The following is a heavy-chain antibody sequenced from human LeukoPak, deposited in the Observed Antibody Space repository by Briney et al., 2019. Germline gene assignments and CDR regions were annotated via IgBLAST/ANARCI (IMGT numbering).Heavy chain of an antibody. D-gene: IGHD6-13*01. J-gene: IGHJ4*02. CDR3: ARDFFPIVDSTWYEIGY. CDR1: GGSISSSN. Sequence: LTCAVSGGSISSSNWWSWARQTPGKGLEWVALISYDGYDKSYADSVRGRFTISRDNSKNTLYLQMDSLRSEDTAVYYCARDFFPIVDSTWYEIGYWGQGTLVTVSS. V-gene: IGHV3-30*03. CDR2: ISYDGYDK.